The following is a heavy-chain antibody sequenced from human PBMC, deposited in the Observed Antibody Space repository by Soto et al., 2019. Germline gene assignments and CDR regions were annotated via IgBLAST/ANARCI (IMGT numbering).Heavy chain of an antibody. J-gene: IGHJ3*02. V-gene: IGHV3-48*01. Sequence: GGSLRLSCAASGFTFSSYSMNWVRQAPGKGLEWVSYISSSSSTIYYADSVKGRFTISRDNAKNSLYLQMNSLRAEDTAVYYCARGPPYGDADVAFDIWGQGTMVTVSS. CDR1: GFTFSSYS. CDR2: ISSSSSTI. D-gene: IGHD4-17*01. CDR3: ARGPPYGDADVAFDI.